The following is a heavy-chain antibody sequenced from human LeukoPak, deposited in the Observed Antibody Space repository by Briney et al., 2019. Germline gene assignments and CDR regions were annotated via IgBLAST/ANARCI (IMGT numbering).Heavy chain of an antibody. CDR1: GGSISSLNL. J-gene: IGHJ4*02. D-gene: IGHD6-19*01. V-gene: IGHV4-4*02. Sequence: SETLSLTCIVSGGSISSLNLWSWLRQPPGKGLEWIGEMYLGGTTNFNPSLKSRVTVLIDKSKNQLSLQLTSVTAADTAVYYCAGLEGRYSTDWFYFFDYWGQGALVTVSS. CDR3: AGLEGRYSTDWFYFFDY. CDR2: MYLGGTT.